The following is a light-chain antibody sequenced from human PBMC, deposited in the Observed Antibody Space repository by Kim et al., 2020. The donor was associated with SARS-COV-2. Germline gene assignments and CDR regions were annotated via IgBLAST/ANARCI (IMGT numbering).Light chain of an antibody. CDR1: QSVLSSSNNRNY. CDR2: MAS. Sequence: RASINCEHTQSVLSSSNNRNYSGKYRQRPSQPTKMLIVMASTGTSGVPVRISGSRAGIDFALTLSSLQTDDVAVYFCQEYLIPPYSVVRGTSLEI. V-gene: IGKV4-1*01. J-gene: IGKJ2*03. CDR3: QEYLIPPYS.